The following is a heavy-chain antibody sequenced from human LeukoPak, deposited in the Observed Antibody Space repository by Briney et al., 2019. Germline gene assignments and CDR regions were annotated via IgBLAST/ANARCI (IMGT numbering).Heavy chain of an antibody. D-gene: IGHD6-19*01. CDR1: GFSFSDYG. V-gene: IGHV3-23*01. Sequence: GGSLRLSCAASGFSFSDYGISWVRQPPGKGLEWVSGISGSGGEIYYADSVKGRFTISRDNSKNTLYLQMNSLRAEDTAVYYCVKDRPMEQWLVLGLDSWGQGTLVTVSS. CDR2: ISGSGGEI. J-gene: IGHJ4*02. CDR3: VKDRPMEQWLVLGLDS.